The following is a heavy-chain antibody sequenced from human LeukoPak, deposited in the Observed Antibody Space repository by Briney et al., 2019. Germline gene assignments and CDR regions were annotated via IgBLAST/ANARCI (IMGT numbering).Heavy chain of an antibody. Sequence: ASVKVSCKASGYTFTSYAMHWVRQAPGQRLEWMGWINAGDGDTKYSQKFQGRVTITRDTSASTGYMELSSLRSEDTAVYYCGRDVRGMTTAYFDSWGQGTLVTVSS. V-gene: IGHV1-3*01. CDR3: GRDVRGMTTAYFDS. CDR2: INAGDGDT. D-gene: IGHD4-11*01. J-gene: IGHJ4*02. CDR1: GYTFTSYA.